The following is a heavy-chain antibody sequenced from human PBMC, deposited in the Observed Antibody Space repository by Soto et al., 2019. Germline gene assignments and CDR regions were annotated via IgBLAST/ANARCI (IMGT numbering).Heavy chain of an antibody. CDR1: GFTFSGYA. CDR2: ISSSGGST. D-gene: IGHD2-2*01. V-gene: IGHV3-23*01. CDR3: ARVVPYYFDY. J-gene: IGHJ4*02. Sequence: GGSLRLSCAASGFTFSGYAMNWVRQAPGKGLEWVSGISSSGGSTYYADSVKGRFTISRDNSKNTLYLQMNSLRAEDTAVYYCARVVPYYFDYWGQGTLVTVSS.